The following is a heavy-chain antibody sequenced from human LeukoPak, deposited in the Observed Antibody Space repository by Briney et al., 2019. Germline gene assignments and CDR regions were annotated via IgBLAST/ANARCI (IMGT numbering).Heavy chain of an antibody. CDR1: GGSISSYY. J-gene: IGHJ4*02. CDR2: IYYTGAT. D-gene: IGHD5-24*01. CDR3: GCGYNPIDY. Sequence: SETLSLTCTVSGGSISSYYWSWIRLPPGKGLEWIGYIYYTGATYYNPSLKSRVTISLDTSKNQFSLKLSSVTAADAAVYYCGCGYNPIDYWGQGTLVTVSS. V-gene: IGHV4-59*01.